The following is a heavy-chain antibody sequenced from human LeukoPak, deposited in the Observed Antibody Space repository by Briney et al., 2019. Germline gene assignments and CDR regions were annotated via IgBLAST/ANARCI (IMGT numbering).Heavy chain of an antibody. CDR3: ARHAPSYDYYGSGGYYMDV. J-gene: IGHJ6*03. CDR2: IYTSGST. V-gene: IGHV4-61*02. CDR1: GGSISSGSYY. D-gene: IGHD3-10*01. Sequence: SETLSLTCTVSGGSISSGSYYWSWIRQPAGKGLEWIGRIYTSGSTNYNPSLKSRVTISVDTSKNQFSLKLSSVTAADTAVYYCARHAPSYDYYGSGGYYMDVWGTGTTVTISS.